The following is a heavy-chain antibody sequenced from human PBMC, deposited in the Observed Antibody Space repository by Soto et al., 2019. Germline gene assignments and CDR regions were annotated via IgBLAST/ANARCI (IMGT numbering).Heavy chain of an antibody. CDR2: ISYDGSNK. CDR1: GFTFSSYA. J-gene: IGHJ6*02. D-gene: IGHD6-25*01. Sequence: PGGSLRLSCAASGFTFSSYAMHWVRQAPGKGLEWVAVISYDGSNKYYADSVKGRFTISRDNSKNTLYVQMNSLRAEDKAVYYCAGGHRHDYYYYGMDVWGQGTTVTVSS. CDR3: AGGHRHDYYYYGMDV. V-gene: IGHV3-30-3*01.